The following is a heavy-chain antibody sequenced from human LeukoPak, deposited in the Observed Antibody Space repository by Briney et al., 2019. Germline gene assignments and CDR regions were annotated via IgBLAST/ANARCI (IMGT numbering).Heavy chain of an antibody. CDR2: INTNTGNP. D-gene: IGHD1-26*01. Sequence: ASVKVSCKASGYTFTSYAMNWVRQAPGQGLEWMGWINTNTGNPTYAQGFIGRFVFSLDTSVSTAYLQISSLKAEDTAVYYCARDGSGSYWNRVVDYWGQGTLVTVSS. J-gene: IGHJ4*02. CDR3: ARDGSGSYWNRVVDY. CDR1: GYTFTSYA. V-gene: IGHV7-4-1*02.